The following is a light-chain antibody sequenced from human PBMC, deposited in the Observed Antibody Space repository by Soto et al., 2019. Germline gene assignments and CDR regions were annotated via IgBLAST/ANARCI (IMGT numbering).Light chain of an antibody. CDR3: CSSGGSPTYV. V-gene: IGLV2-23*02. J-gene: IGLJ1*01. CDR1: SSNGGSYKL. CDR2: EVN. Sequence: QSALTQPASVSGSPGQSITIAFTGTSSNGGSYKLVSWYQQHTGKAPKLMIFEVNKRPSGVSNRFSGSKSGNTASLTISGLKVEDEADYYCCSSGGSPTYVFGTGTKLTVL.